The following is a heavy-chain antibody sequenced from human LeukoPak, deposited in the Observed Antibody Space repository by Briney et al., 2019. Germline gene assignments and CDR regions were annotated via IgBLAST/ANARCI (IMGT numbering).Heavy chain of an antibody. D-gene: IGHD2-2*01. V-gene: IGHV3-48*01. Sequence: GGSLRLSCAASGFTFSSYSMNWVRQAPGKGLEWVSYISSSSSTIYYADSVKGRFTISRDNAKNSLYLQMNSLRAEDTAVYYCATDSTFDAFDIWGQGTMVTVSS. CDR1: GFTFSSYS. CDR3: ATDSTFDAFDI. J-gene: IGHJ3*02. CDR2: ISSSSSTI.